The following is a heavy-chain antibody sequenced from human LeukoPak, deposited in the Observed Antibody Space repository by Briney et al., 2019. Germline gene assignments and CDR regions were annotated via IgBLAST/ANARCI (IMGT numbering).Heavy chain of an antibody. CDR2: IKSDGRT. CDR3: ARDLKSGYVDS. CDR1: GFTFSNYW. D-gene: IGHD3-3*01. Sequence: GGSLRLSCAAAGFTFSNYWMHWVRQAPGKGLVWVSRIKSDGRTNYADSVKGRFTISRDNAKNTVSLQMNSLRGEDTAVYYCARDLKSGYVDSWGQGTLVTVSS. V-gene: IGHV3-74*01. J-gene: IGHJ4*02.